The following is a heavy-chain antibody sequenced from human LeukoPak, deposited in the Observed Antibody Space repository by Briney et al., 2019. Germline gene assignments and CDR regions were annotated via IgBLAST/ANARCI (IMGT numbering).Heavy chain of an antibody. D-gene: IGHD2-15*01. CDR1: GFSFSNYV. Sequence: GRSLRLSCAASGFSFSNYVMYWVRQAPRKGLEWVAVISYDGNNKYYADSVKGRFTISRDNSKNTLYLQMSSLRGEDTAVYYCAKGLQVAGPPDYWGQGILVTVSS. CDR2: ISYDGNNK. V-gene: IGHV3-30*18. J-gene: IGHJ4*02. CDR3: AKGLQVAGPPDY.